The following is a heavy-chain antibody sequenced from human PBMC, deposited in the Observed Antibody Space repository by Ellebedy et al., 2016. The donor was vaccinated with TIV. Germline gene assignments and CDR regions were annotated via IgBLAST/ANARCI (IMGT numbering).Heavy chain of an antibody. Sequence: GESLKISCAASGFTFTPYAMNWVRQAPGQGLEWVSYISGSSLTIYYADSVEGRFTISRDNAENSLYLQMNSLRDEDTAVYYCATDGSYGDYRSPPHAFTIWGQGTMVTVSS. D-gene: IGHD4-17*01. J-gene: IGHJ3*02. CDR1: GFTFTPYA. CDR2: ISGSSLTI. V-gene: IGHV3-48*02. CDR3: ATDGSYGDYRSPPHAFTI.